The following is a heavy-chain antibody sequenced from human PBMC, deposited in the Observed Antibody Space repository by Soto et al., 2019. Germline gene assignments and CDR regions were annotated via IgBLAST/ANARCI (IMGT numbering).Heavy chain of an antibody. CDR3: ATSYGSGYRAFDY. D-gene: IGHD3-10*01. CDR2: INPILSMS. CDR1: GDTFSFYT. V-gene: IGHV1-69*02. J-gene: IGHJ4*02. Sequence: QVQLVQSGADVKKPGSSVMVSCKASGDTFSFYTINWVRQAPGLGLEWVGRINPILSMSNYAQKFQGRVTMTADKSTSTAYMELRSLRSEDTAMYYCATSYGSGYRAFDYWGQGALVTVSS.